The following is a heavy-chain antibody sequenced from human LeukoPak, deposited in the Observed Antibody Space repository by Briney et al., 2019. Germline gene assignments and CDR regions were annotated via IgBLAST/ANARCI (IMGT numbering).Heavy chain of an antibody. D-gene: IGHD5-24*01. CDR3: AREGGRDGYNYGSDFDY. Sequence: TGGSLRLSCAASGFTFSSYSMNWVRQAPGKGLEWVSSISSNSVYVYYADSLKGRFTISRDNAKNSLYLQMDTLRAEDTAVYYCAREGGRDGYNYGSDFDYWGQGTLVIVSS. CDR2: ISSNSVYV. V-gene: IGHV3-21*01. J-gene: IGHJ4*02. CDR1: GFTFSSYS.